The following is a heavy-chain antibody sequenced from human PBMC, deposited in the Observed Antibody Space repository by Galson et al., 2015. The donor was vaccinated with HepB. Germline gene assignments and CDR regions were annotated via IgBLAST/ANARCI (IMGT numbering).Heavy chain of an antibody. CDR3: ARGAGSYYYYYYMDV. V-gene: IGHV7-4-1*02. CDR2: INTNTGNP. J-gene: IGHJ6*03. Sequence: SVKVSCKASGYTFTRYAMNWVRQAPGQGLEWMGWINTNTGNPTYAQGFTGRFVFSLDTSVSTAYLQISSLKAEDTAVYYCARGAGSYYYYYYMDVWGKGTTVTVSS. CDR1: GYTFTRYA.